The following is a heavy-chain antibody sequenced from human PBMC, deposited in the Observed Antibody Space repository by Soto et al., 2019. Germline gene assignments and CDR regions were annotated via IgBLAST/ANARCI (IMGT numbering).Heavy chain of an antibody. V-gene: IGHV5-51*01. Sequence: ESLKISCKGSGYSFTSYWIGWVRQMPGKGLEWMGIIYPGDSDTRYSPSFQGQVTISADKSISTAYLQWSSLKASDTAMYYCARDKYSSSSPRYYYGMDVWGQGTTVTVSS. CDR2: IYPGDSDT. D-gene: IGHD6-6*01. CDR1: GYSFTSYW. J-gene: IGHJ6*02. CDR3: ARDKYSSSSPRYYYGMDV.